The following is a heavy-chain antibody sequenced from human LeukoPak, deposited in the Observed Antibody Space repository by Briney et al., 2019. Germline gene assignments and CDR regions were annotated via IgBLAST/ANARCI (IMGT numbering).Heavy chain of an antibody. D-gene: IGHD6-6*01. CDR3: ARGYSSSPNWFDP. J-gene: IGHJ5*02. CDR1: GYTFTSYY. V-gene: IGHV1-46*01. Sequence: ASVKVSCKASGYTFTSYYLHWVRQAPGQGLEWMAMINPSAGSTTYAQQFQGRVTMTRDMSTSTVSMELSSLRSEDTAIYYCARGYSSSPNWFDPWGQGTPVTVSS. CDR2: INPSAGST.